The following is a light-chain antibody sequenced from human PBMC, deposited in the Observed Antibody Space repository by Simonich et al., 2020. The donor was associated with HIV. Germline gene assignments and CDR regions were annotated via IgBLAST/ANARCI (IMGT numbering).Light chain of an antibody. CDR1: PVISNS. J-gene: IGKJ1*01. Sequence: DIQMTQSPSSLSASVGDRVTITCRASPVISNSLTWYQQKPVKAPKLLLYAASRLESGVPSRCSGSGSGTDYTLTISSLQPEDFATYYCQQYYSTPRTFGQGTKVEIK. CDR3: QQYYSTPRT. CDR2: AAS. V-gene: IGKV1-NL1*01.